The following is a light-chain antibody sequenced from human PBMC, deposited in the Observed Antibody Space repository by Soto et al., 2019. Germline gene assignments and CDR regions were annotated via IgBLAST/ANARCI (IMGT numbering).Light chain of an antibody. V-gene: IGKV1-5*03. CDR3: XXYDSYPYT. CDR2: RAS. Sequence: DIQMTQSPSTLSASVGDRVTITCRASQSISTYLAWFQLKPGKAPGLLIYRASSLESGVPSRFSGSGSGTXXXXXXXXLXPDDFXXYYCXXYDSYPYTFGQGTKLEIK. J-gene: IGKJ2*01. CDR1: QSISTY.